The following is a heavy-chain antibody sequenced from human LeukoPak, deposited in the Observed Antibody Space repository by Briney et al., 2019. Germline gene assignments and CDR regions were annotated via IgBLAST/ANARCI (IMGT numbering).Heavy chain of an antibody. D-gene: IGHD3-3*01. J-gene: IGHJ4*02. CDR3: ARVVRQGVFGVVIQRNYFDY. CDR1: GYTFTSYG. V-gene: IGHV1-18*01. Sequence: ASVKVSCKASGYTFTSYGISRVRQAPGQGLEWMGWISAYNGNTNYAQKLQGRVTMTTDTSTSTAYMELRSLRSDDTAVYYCARVVRQGVFGVVIQRNYFDYWGQGTLVTVSS. CDR2: ISAYNGNT.